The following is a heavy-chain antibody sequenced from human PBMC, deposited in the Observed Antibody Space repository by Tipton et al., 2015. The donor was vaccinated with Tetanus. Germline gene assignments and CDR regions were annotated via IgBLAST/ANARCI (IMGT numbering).Heavy chain of an antibody. D-gene: IGHD5-24*01. J-gene: IGHJ4*02. Sequence: TLSLTCTVTGDSISGSPYYWGWVRQAPGEGLEWIGSIYYRGDTYHCPSLKSRVTMSVDTSRNQFSLRLSSVTGADTAVYYCARGRDQYKSGNYWGQGTLVTVSS. CDR3: ARGRDQYKSGNY. CDR1: GDSISGSPYY. CDR2: IYYRGDT. V-gene: IGHV4-39*07.